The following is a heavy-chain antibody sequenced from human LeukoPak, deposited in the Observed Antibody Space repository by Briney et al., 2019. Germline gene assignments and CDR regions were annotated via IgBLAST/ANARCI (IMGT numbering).Heavy chain of an antibody. CDR1: GFTFSSYA. Sequence: GGSLRLSCAASGFTFSSYAMHWVRQAPGKGLEWVAVISYDGSNKYYADSVKGRFTISRDNSKNTLYLQMNSLRAEDTAVYYCAKDHHYYGSGSYPLDGMDVWGQGTTVTVSS. CDR3: AKDHHYYGSGSYPLDGMDV. J-gene: IGHJ6*02. CDR2: ISYDGSNK. V-gene: IGHV3-30-3*01. D-gene: IGHD3-10*01.